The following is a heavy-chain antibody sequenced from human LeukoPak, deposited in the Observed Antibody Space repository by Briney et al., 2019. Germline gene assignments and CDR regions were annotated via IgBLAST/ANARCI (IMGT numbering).Heavy chain of an antibody. CDR2: INPNSGGT. J-gene: IGHJ3*02. Sequence: ASVKVSCKASGYTFTGYCMHWVRQAPGQGLEWMGWINPNSGGTNYAQKFQGRVTMTRDTSISTAYTELSRLRSDDTAVYYCARDLSYCSSTSCSGNAFDIWGQGTMVTVSS. V-gene: IGHV1-2*02. D-gene: IGHD2-2*01. CDR3: ARDLSYCSSTSCSGNAFDI. CDR1: GYTFTGYC.